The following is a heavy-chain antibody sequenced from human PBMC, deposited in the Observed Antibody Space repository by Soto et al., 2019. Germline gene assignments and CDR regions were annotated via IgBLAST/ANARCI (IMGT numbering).Heavy chain of an antibody. J-gene: IGHJ4*02. CDR1: GFTFDDYA. CDR3: AKGPYGDYPHYLDY. D-gene: IGHD4-17*01. CDR2: ISWNSGSI. V-gene: IGHV3-9*01. Sequence: SLRLSCAASGFTFDDYAMHWVRQAPGKGLEWVSGISWNSGSIGYADSVKGRFTISRDNAKNSLYLQMNSLRAEDTALYYCAKGPYGDYPHYLDYWGQGTLVTVSS.